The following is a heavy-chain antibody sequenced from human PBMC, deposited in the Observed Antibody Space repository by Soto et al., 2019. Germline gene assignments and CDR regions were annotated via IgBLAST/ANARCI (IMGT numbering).Heavy chain of an antibody. J-gene: IGHJ2*01. CDR3: QAEDGIRGDLPVSAFLLNRSSDL. Sequence: KGLEWVSAISGGGGSTYYADSVKGRFTISRDNSKNTLYLQMNSLRTEDTAVFFFQAEDGIRGDLPVSAFLLNRSSDL. V-gene: IGHV3-23*01. D-gene: IGHD2-21*01. CDR2: ISGGGGST.